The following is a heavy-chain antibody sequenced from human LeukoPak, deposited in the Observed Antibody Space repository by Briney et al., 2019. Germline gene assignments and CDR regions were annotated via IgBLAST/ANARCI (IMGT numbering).Heavy chain of an antibody. J-gene: IGHJ6*04. CDR1: GFTFSSYE. V-gene: IGHV3-48*03. CDR3: AELGITMIGGV. Sequence: GGSLRRSCAASGFTFSSYEMNWVRQAPGKGLEWVSYISSSGSTIYYADSVKGRFTISRDNAKNSLYLRMNSLRAEDTAVYYCAELGITMIGGVWGKGTTVTISS. D-gene: IGHD3-10*02. CDR2: ISSSGSTI.